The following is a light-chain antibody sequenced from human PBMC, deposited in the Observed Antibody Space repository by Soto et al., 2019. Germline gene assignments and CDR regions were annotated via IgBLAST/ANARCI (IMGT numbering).Light chain of an antibody. CDR3: QKCDYLPI. V-gene: IGKV1-33*01. Sequence: DIQMTQSPYSLSAAVGDRVTIACRASQNINTYLNWYQQKPGKAPKLLVYDASILEAGVPSRFSGSGSGTDFTFTISSLQPEDVATYYCQKCDYLPIFGPGTKVDIK. J-gene: IGKJ3*01. CDR1: QNINTY. CDR2: DAS.